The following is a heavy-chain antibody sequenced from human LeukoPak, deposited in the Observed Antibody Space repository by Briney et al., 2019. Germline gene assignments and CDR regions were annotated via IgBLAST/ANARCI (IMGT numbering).Heavy chain of an antibody. CDR2: IKRKTDGGTT. D-gene: IGHD2-15*01. CDR3: TADFHGGSFYGTFGCHAFDI. CDR1: GFTFSNAW. J-gene: IGHJ3*02. V-gene: IGHV3-15*01. Sequence: GGSLRLSCAASGFTFSNAWMSWVRQAPGKGLEGVGRIKRKTDGGTTDYAVQVKGKFTSSRYDSKNTLDLQMNSLKTEDTAVYYCTADFHGGSFYGTFGCHAFDIWGQGTMVTVSS.